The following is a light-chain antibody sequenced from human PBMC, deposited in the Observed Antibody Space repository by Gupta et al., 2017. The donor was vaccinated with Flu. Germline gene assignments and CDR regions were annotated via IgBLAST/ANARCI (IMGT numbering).Light chain of an antibody. V-gene: IGKV3-15*01. CDR1: QSVSSN. CDR3: QQDNNWPLL. Sequence: EIVMTQSPATLSVSPGERATLSCRASQSVSSNLAWYQQKPGQAPRLLIYGASTRATGIPARFSGSGSGTEFTLTISSLQSEDFAVYYCQQDNNWPLLFGGGTKVEIK. CDR2: GAS. J-gene: IGKJ4*01.